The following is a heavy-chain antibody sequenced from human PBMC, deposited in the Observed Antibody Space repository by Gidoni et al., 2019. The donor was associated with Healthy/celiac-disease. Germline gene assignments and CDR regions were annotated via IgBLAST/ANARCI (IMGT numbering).Heavy chain of an antibody. J-gene: IGHJ4*02. Sequence: QVELVESGGGVVQPGRSLRLSCAASGFTFSSYGMHWVRQAPGKGLEWVSVISYDGSNKYYSDSVKGRFTISRDNSKNTLYLQMNSLRAEDTAVYYCAKDGLGQIVVVITGEFDYWGQGTLVTVSS. CDR3: AKDGLGQIVVVITGEFDY. V-gene: IGHV3-30*18. D-gene: IGHD3-22*01. CDR2: ISYDGSNK. CDR1: GFTFSSYG.